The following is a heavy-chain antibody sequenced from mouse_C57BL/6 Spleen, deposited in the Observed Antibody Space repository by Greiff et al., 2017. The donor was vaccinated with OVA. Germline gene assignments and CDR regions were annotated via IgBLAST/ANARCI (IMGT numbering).Heavy chain of an antibody. J-gene: IGHJ4*01. Sequence: VQLQQSGAELARPGASVTMSCKASGYTFTSYTMHWVNQRPGQGLEWIGYINPSSGYTKYNQKFKDKATLTADKASSTAYMQLSSLTSEDSAVYYCARSGSYAMDYWGQGTSVTVSS. CDR3: ARSGSYAMDY. V-gene: IGHV1-4*01. CDR1: GYTFTSYT. CDR2: INPSSGYT.